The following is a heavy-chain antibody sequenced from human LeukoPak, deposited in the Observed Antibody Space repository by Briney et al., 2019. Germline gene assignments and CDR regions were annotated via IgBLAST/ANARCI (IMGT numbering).Heavy chain of an antibody. J-gene: IGHJ4*02. V-gene: IGHV3-64*01. CDR2: ISSNGGST. CDR3: ARAGSGGTIDY. CDR1: GFTFSSYA. D-gene: IGHD5-12*01. Sequence: GGSLRLSCAASGFTFSSYAMHWVRQAPGKGLEYVSAISSNGGSTYYANSVKGRFTISRDNSKNTLYLQMGSLRAEDMAVYYCARAGSGGTIDYWGQGTLVTVSP.